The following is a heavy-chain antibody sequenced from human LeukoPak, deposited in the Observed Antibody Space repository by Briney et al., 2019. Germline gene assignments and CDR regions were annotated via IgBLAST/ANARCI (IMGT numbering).Heavy chain of an antibody. J-gene: IGHJ4*02. CDR3: ATDRSVTMVVDY. CDR2: IYHSGSP. V-gene: IGHV4-59*04. D-gene: IGHD3-10*01. Sequence: PSETLSLTCTVSGGSISRYYWSWIRQPPGKGLEWIGSIYHSGSPYYSPSLKSRVTISVDTSKNQFSLKVTSVTAADTAVYYCATDRSVTMVVDYWGQGTLVTVSS. CDR1: GGSISRYY.